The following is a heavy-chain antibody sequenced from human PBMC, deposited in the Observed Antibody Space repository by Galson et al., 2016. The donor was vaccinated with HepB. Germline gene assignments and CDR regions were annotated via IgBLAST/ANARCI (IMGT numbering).Heavy chain of an antibody. Sequence: SLRLSCATSGFTFSRYALHWVRQAPGKGLEWVAVISYDGTNKYYADSVRGRFTISRDNSMDTLYLQMNSLRGEDTAVYYCAGAGEDYGGQPSKYWGQGTLVTVSS. D-gene: IGHD4-23*01. CDR1: GFTFSRYA. V-gene: IGHV3-30*04. CDR3: AGAGEDYGGQPSKY. CDR2: ISYDGTNK. J-gene: IGHJ4*02.